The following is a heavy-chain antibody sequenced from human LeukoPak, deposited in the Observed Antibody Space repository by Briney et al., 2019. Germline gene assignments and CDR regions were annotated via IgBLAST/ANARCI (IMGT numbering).Heavy chain of an antibody. Sequence: GGSLRLSCVASGFTFGKYWMSWVRQAPGKGLEWVANIKLDGSEKNYVDSVKGRFTISRDNTKNSLYLEMNSLRAEDTAVFYCARDQYDTWSRRGNFDSWGQGTLVIVSS. CDR3: ARDQYDTWSRRGNFDS. CDR1: GFTFGKYW. V-gene: IGHV3-7*03. D-gene: IGHD3-3*01. CDR2: IKLDGSEK. J-gene: IGHJ4*02.